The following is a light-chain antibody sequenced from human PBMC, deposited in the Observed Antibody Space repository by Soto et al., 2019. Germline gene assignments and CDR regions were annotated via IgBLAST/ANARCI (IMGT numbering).Light chain of an antibody. CDR3: SSYTSSSTLGYV. Sequence: QSALTQPASVSGSPGQSITISCTGTSSDVGGYNYVSWYQQHPGKAPKLMIYDVSNRPLGVSNRFSGSKSGNTASLTISGLQAEDEADYYCSSYTSSSTLGYVFGTGTKVTVL. V-gene: IGLV2-14*01. CDR1: SSDVGGYNY. CDR2: DVS. J-gene: IGLJ1*01.